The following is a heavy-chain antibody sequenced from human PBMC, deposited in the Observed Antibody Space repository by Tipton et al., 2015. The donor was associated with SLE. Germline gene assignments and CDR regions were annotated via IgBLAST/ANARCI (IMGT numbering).Heavy chain of an antibody. J-gene: IGHJ4*02. Sequence: SLRLSCAASGFTFSSYAMRWVRQAPGKGLEWVSAISGSGGSTYYADSVKGRFTISRDNSKNTLYLQMNSLRAEDTAVYYCAKDPLYCTGGVCGDYWGQGTLVTVSS. D-gene: IGHD2-8*02. CDR2: ISGSGGST. V-gene: IGHV3-23*01. CDR1: GFTFSSYA. CDR3: AKDPLYCTGGVCGDY.